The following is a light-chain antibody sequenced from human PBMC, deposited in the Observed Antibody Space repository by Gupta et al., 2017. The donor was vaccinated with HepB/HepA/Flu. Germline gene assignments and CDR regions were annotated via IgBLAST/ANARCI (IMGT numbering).Light chain of an antibody. CDR2: GAS. J-gene: IGKJ1*01. CDR3: QQDVCGPPT. Sequence: DVQVTQSPSSLSASLGDRVTITCRASQEISDSLAWYQQEAGKGPRLIIYGASSLQSGVPSSFSGRGFGTDFSLTIRSLQPEDVATYYCQQDVCGPPTFGQATKVDI. CDR1: QEISDS. V-gene: IGKV1-27*01.